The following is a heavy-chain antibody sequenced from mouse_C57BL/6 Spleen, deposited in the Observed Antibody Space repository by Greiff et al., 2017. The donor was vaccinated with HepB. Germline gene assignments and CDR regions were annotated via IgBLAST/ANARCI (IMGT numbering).Heavy chain of an antibody. D-gene: IGHD1-1*01. CDR2: IWSGGST. CDR3: ARNVIYYYGSSHYWYFDV. CDR1: GFSLTSYG. Sequence: QVQLQQSGPGLVQPSQSLSITCTVSGFSLTSYGVHWVRQSPGKGLEWLGVIWSGGSTDYNAAFISRLSISKDNSKSQVFFKMNSLQADDTAIYYCARNVIYYYGSSHYWYFDVWGTGTTVTVSS. J-gene: IGHJ1*03. V-gene: IGHV2-2*01.